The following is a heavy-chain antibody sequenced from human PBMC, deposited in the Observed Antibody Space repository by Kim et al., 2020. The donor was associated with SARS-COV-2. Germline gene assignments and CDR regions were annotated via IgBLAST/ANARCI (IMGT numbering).Heavy chain of an antibody. J-gene: IGHJ4*02. CDR2: T. V-gene: IGHV4-31*02. D-gene: IGHD3-10*01. CDR3: ASYGSGSRFDY. Sequence: TYYNPSLKSRVTISVDTSKNQFSLKLSSVTAADTAVYYCASYGSGSRFDYWGQGTLVTVSS.